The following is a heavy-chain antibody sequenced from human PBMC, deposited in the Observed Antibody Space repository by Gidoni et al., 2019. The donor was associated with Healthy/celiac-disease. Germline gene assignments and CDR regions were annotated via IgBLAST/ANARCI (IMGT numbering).Heavy chain of an antibody. D-gene: IGHD3-10*01. CDR1: GYSISSGYY. V-gene: IGHV4-38-2*02. J-gene: IGHJ5*02. CDR2: IYHSGST. CDR3: ARDLGSGPA. Sequence: VQLQESGPGLVKPSETLSLTCTVSGYSISSGYYCGWIREPPGKGLEWIGSIYHSGSTYYNPSLKSRVTISVDTSKNQFSLKLSSVTAADTAVYYCARDLGSGPAWGQGTLVTVSS.